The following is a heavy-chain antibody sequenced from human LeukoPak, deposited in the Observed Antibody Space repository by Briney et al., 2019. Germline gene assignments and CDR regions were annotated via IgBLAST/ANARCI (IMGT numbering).Heavy chain of an antibody. CDR2: ISGSGGST. V-gene: IGHV3-23*01. CDR1: GFTFSSYG. D-gene: IGHD3-22*01. CDR3: AKDTSGWLLGMDV. Sequence: GMSLRLSCAASGFTFSSYGMHLVRQAPRKGLEWVSAISGSGGSTYYADSVKGRFTISRDNSKNTLYLQMNSLRAEDTAVYYCAKDTSGWLLGMDVWGQGTTVTVSS. J-gene: IGHJ6*02.